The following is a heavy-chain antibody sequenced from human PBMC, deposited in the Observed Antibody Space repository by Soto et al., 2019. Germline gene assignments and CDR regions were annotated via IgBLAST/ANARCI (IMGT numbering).Heavy chain of an antibody. V-gene: IGHV2-5*02. J-gene: IGHJ5*02. Sequence: QITLKESGPTLVKPTQTLTLTCTFSGFSLSTSGVGVGWIRQPPGKALEWLALIYWDDDKRYSPSLKSRLTVTKDTSKNHVVLTMTNMDPVDTATYYCARRHTTMIRDKRNWFDPWGQGTLVTVSS. CDR3: ARRHTTMIRDKRNWFDP. CDR2: IYWDDDK. CDR1: GFSLSTSGVG. D-gene: IGHD3-10*01.